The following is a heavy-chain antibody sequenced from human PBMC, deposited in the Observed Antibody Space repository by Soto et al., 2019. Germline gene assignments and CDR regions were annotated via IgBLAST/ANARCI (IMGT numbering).Heavy chain of an antibody. J-gene: IGHJ6*02. V-gene: IGHV4-4*07. CDR1: GGSISMYD. D-gene: IGHD3-16*01. Sequence: SVTLALTSAVSGGSISMYDLSWLLQTAGKGLEWIGRIYTSGSTNYNPPLKSRVTMSVDTSKNQFSLKLSSVTAADTAVYYCARFGLFYYYGMDAWGPGTTVTVS. CDR3: ARFGLFYYYGMDA. CDR2: IYTSGST.